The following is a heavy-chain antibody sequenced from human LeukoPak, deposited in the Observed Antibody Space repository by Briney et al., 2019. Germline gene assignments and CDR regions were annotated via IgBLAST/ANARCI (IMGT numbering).Heavy chain of an antibody. J-gene: IGHJ3*02. Sequence: PGGSLRLSCAASGFTFSSYGMHWVRQAPGKGLEWVAVILSDGSKEFYTDSAKGRFTISRDNAKNSLYLQMNSLRAEDTAVYYCARTVSPKDAFDIWGQGTMVTASS. V-gene: IGHV3-33*01. CDR3: ARTVSPKDAFDI. CDR2: ILSDGSKE. CDR1: GFTFSSYG.